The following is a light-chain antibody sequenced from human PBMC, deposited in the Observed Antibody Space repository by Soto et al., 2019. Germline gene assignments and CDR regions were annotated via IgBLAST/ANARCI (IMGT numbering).Light chain of an antibody. CDR1: QSVSTY. V-gene: IGKV3-15*01. J-gene: IGKJ1*01. Sequence: EIVMTQSPATLSVSPGERATLSCRASQSVSTYLAWYQQKPGQAPRLLIYSASTRATGIPARFSGGGSGTEFTLTISSLQSEYFAVYICQQYNDWPPRWTFGQGTKVEIK. CDR3: QQYNDWPPRWT. CDR2: SAS.